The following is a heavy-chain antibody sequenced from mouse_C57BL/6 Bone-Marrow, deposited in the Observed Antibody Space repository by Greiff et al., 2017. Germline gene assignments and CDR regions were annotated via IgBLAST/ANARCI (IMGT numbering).Heavy chain of an antibody. Sequence: VQLQQSGAELVRPGASVKLSCKASGYTFTDYYINWVKQRPGQGLEWIARIYPGSGNTYYNEKFKGKATLTAEKSSSTAYMQLSSLTSEASAVYFCAREIYYYGSRYYFDYWGQGTTLTVSS. CDR2: IYPGSGNT. CDR3: AREIYYYGSRYYFDY. D-gene: IGHD1-1*01. V-gene: IGHV1-76*01. CDR1: GYTFTDYY. J-gene: IGHJ2*01.